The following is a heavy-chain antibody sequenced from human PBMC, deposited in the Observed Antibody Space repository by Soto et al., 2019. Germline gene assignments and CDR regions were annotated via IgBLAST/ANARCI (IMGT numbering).Heavy chain of an antibody. Sequence: GGSLRLSCAASGFTFTSFGINWVRQAPGKGLEWVSSIGTSGCSIYYAGSVMGRFTTSRDKAKKSVFLQMNSLGDEETAVSYCARDEGTIGWPIDYWGRGTLVTVSS. CDR1: GFTFTSFG. CDR3: ARDEGTIGWPIDY. D-gene: IGHD2-2*03. CDR2: IGTSGCSI. J-gene: IGHJ4*02. V-gene: IGHV3-21*01.